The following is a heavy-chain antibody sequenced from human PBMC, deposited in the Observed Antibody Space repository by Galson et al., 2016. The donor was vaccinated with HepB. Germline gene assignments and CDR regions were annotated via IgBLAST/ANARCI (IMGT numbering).Heavy chain of an antibody. CDR1: GGSFSDFY. D-gene: IGHD1/OR15-1a*01. Sequence: SETLSLTCAVFGGSFSDFYWSWIRQSPGRGLEWIGEVSHGGVTNYNPSLKYRVTISVDTSKTQFSLRLTSVTAADRAVYFCAKSGRICTGTSCYSSFDSWGQGTQVTVTS. J-gene: IGHJ4*02. V-gene: IGHV4-34*01. CDR2: VSHGGVT. CDR3: AKSGRICTGTSCYSSFDS.